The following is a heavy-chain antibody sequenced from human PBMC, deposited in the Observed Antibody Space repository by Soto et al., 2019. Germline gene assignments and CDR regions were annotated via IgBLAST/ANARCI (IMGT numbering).Heavy chain of an antibody. J-gene: IGHJ5*02. V-gene: IGHV1-69*06. D-gene: IGHD2-2*01. CDR1: GGTFSSYA. CDR3: ARSTPLRGVVVPAVTYNWFDP. CDR2: IIPIYGTA. Sequence: SVKVSCKASGGTFSSYAISWVRQAPGQGLEWMGGIIPIYGTANYAQKFQGRVTITADKSTSTAYMELSSLRSEDTAVYYCARSTPLRGVVVPAVTYNWFDPWGQGTLVTVSS.